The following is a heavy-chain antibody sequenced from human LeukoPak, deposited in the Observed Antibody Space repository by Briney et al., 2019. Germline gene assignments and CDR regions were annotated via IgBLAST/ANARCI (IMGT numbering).Heavy chain of an antibody. J-gene: IGHJ4*02. D-gene: IGHD2-21*01. V-gene: IGHV4-59*01. Sequence: PSETLSLTCTVSGGSISSYYWSWIRQPPGKGLEWIGYIYYSGSTNYNPSLKSRVTISVDTSKNQFSLKLSSVTAADTAVYYCARARREHTYYYFDYWGQGTLVTVSS. CDR3: ARARREHTYYYFDY. CDR1: GGSISSYY. CDR2: IYYSGST.